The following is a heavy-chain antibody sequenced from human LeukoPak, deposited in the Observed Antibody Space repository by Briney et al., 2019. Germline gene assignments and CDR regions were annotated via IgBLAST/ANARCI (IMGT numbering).Heavy chain of an antibody. V-gene: IGHV4-59*11. J-gene: IGHJ6*03. CDR3: AGTRTFYYYMAV. Sequence: SETLSLTCTVSGGSISSHYWSWIRQPPGKGLEWIGYIYYSGSTNYNPSLKSRVTISVDTSKNQCSLKLSSVTAADTAVYYCAGTRTFYYYMAVWGKGTPVTVP. CDR1: GGSISSHY. D-gene: IGHD2/OR15-2a*01. CDR2: IYYSGST.